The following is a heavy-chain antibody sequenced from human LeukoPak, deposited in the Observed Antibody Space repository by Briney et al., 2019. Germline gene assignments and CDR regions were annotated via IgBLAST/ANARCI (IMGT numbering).Heavy chain of an antibody. Sequence: SETLSLTCTVSGGSISSYYWSWIRQPPGKGLEWIGYIYYSGSTNYNPSLKSRVTISVDTSKNQFSLKLSSVTAADMAVYYCARTPTVTSDAFDIWGQGTMVTVSS. CDR2: IYYSGST. D-gene: IGHD4-17*01. V-gene: IGHV4-59*01. J-gene: IGHJ3*02. CDR3: ARTPTVTSDAFDI. CDR1: GGSISSYY.